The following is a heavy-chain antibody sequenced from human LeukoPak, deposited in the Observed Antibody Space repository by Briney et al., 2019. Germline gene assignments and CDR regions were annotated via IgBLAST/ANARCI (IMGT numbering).Heavy chain of an antibody. V-gene: IGHV4-59*12. CDR3: ARDLDY. CDR1: GGSISSYY. J-gene: IGHJ4*02. Sequence: SSETLSLTCTVSGGSISSYYWSWIRQPPGKGLEWIGYIYYSGSTNYNPSLKSRVTISVDTSKNQFSLKLSSVTAADTAVYYCARDLDYWGQGTLVTVSS. CDR2: IYYSGST.